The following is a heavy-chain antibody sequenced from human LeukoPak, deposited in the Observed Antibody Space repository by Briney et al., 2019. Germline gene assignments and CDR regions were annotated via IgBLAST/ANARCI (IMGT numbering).Heavy chain of an antibody. D-gene: IGHD5-12*01. CDR3: AREGTSRLRRIPFDY. J-gene: IGHJ4*02. CDR1: GFTFGSYA. CDR2: ISGSGGST. Sequence: PGGSLRLSCAASGFTFGSYAMSWVRQAPGKGLEWVSAISGSGGSTYYADSVKGRFTISRDNSKNTLYLQMNSLRAEDTAVYYCAREGTSRLRRIPFDYWGQGTLVTVSS. V-gene: IGHV3-23*01.